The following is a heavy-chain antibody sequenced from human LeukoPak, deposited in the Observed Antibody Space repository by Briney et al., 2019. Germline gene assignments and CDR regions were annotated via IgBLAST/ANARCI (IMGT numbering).Heavy chain of an antibody. Sequence: SETLSLTCTVSGGSISSSSYYWGWIRQPPGKGLEWIGSIYYSGSTYYNPSLKSRVTISVDTSKNQFSLKLSSVTAADTAVYYCARRVRSSSWYILYYYYGMDVWGQGTTVTVS. CDR1: GGSISSSSYY. CDR3: ARRVRSSSWYILYYYYGMDV. V-gene: IGHV4-39*01. CDR2: IYYSGST. J-gene: IGHJ6*02. D-gene: IGHD6-13*01.